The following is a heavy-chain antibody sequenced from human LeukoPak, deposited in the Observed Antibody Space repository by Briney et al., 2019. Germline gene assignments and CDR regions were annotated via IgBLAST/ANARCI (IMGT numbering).Heavy chain of an antibody. D-gene: IGHD6-6*01. V-gene: IGHV4-59*08. J-gene: IGHJ4*02. CDR2: IYYTGST. CDR1: GGSISSLY. Sequence: SETLSLTCSVSGGSISSLYWSWVRQPPGKGLEWIGYIYYTGSTNYNPSLKSRVTMFVDMSKNQFSLRLSSVTAADTAVYYCARHRAYSSSSPFDYWGQGTLVTVSS. CDR3: ARHRAYSSSSPFDY.